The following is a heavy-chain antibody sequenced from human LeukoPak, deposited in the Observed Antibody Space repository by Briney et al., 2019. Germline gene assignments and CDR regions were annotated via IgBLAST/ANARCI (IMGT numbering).Heavy chain of an antibody. CDR1: GFTFSSYT. CDR2: ISSSSIYI. Sequence: GGSLRLSCAPSGFTFSSYTMNWVRQAPGKGLEWVSCISSSSIYIYYADSVKGRFTISRDNAKNSLFLQMDSLRAEDTAIYYCARPTSTGVRCGGFDVWGQGIKVSVSS. CDR3: ARPTSTGVRCGGFDV. D-gene: IGHD4-23*01. J-gene: IGHJ3*01. V-gene: IGHV3-21*01.